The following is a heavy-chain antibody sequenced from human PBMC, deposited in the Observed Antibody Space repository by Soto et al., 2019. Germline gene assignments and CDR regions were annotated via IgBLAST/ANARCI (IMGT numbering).Heavy chain of an antibody. Sequence: GGSLRLSCAASRFGFSTYGMTWVRRPPGKGLEWVSTISASGSGSYYTESVKGRFTVSRDNSKNTMYLQVSSLRAEDTAVYYCAKNSYGDSRNFGLDVWGQGTTVTVSS. V-gene: IGHV3-23*01. CDR2: ISASGSGS. D-gene: IGHD4-17*01. CDR3: AKNSYGDSRNFGLDV. J-gene: IGHJ6*02. CDR1: RFGFSTYG.